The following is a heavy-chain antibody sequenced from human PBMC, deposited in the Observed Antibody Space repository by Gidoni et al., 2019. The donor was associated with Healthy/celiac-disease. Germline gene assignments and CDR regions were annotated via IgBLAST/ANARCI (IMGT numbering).Heavy chain of an antibody. J-gene: IGHJ4*02. V-gene: IGHV3-11*01. D-gene: IGHD3-22*01. CDR2: ISSSGSTI. CDR1: GFTFSDYY. Sequence: QVQLVESGGGLVKPGGSLRLSCAASGFTFSDYYMSWIRQAPGKGLGWVEYISSSGSTIYYADSVKGRFTISRDNAKNSLYLQMNSLRAEDTAVYYCARPSRYYDSSGYYWGGFDYWGQGTLVTVSS. CDR3: ARPSRYYDSSGYYWGGFDY.